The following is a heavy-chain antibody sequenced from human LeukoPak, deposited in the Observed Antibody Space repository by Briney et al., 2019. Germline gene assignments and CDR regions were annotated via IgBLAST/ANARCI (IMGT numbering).Heavy chain of an antibody. D-gene: IGHD3-22*01. CDR2: IYYSGST. Sequence: SETLSLTCAVSGGSISSGGYSWSWIRQPPGKGLEWIAYIYYSGSTNYNPSLKSRVTISVDTSKNHFSLKLSSVTAADTAVYYCARNTYYYDSSGKLSSEYFQHWGQGTLVTVSS. J-gene: IGHJ1*01. CDR3: ARNTYYYDSSGKLSSEYFQH. CDR1: GGSISSGGYS. V-gene: IGHV4-61*03.